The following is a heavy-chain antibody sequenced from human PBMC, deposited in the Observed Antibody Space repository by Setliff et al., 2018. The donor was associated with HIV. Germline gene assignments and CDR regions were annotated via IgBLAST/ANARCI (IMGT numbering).Heavy chain of an antibody. CDR3: ARVAVGGTGPDC. D-gene: IGHD3-16*01. V-gene: IGHV4-4*08. Sequence: SETRSLTCSVFGGSIPGYHWCWIRQSPGRGLEWIGFIHMNGYYVYNPSLKSRVTLSGDASKYQFSLKLTSVTVADMAVYDCARVAVGGTGPDCWGHGTLVTVSS. CDR2: IHMNGYY. CDR1: GGSIPGYH. J-gene: IGHJ4*01.